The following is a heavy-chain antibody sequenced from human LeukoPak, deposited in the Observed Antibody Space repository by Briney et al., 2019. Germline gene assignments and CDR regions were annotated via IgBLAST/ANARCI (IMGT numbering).Heavy chain of an antibody. Sequence: GASVKVSCKASGYTFTSYDINWVRQATGQGLEWMGWMNPNSGNTGYAQKFQGRVTMTRNTSISTAYMELSSLRSEDTAVYYCVRDSSSGVYYFDYWGQGTLVTVSS. CDR3: VRDSSSGVYYFDY. V-gene: IGHV1-8*01. J-gene: IGHJ4*02. CDR1: GYTFTSYD. D-gene: IGHD6-6*01. CDR2: MNPNSGNT.